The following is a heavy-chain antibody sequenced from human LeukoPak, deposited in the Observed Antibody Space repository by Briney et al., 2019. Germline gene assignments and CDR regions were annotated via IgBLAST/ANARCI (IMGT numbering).Heavy chain of an antibody. V-gene: IGHV4-59*08. CDR3: ARGGYSDYFDY. Sequence: KSSETLSLTCTVSGGSISSYYWSWIRQPPGKGLEWIGYIYYSGSTNYNPSLKSRVTISVDTSKNQFSLKLSPVTAAATAVYYCARGGYSDYFDYWGQGTLVTVSS. CDR2: IYYSGST. D-gene: IGHD5-18*01. CDR1: GGSISSYY. J-gene: IGHJ4*02.